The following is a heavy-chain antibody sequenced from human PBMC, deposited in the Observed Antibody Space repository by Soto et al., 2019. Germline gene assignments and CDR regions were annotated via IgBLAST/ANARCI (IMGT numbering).Heavy chain of an antibody. CDR3: ARHRGPMVRGVITNWFDP. V-gene: IGHV4-39*01. CDR2: IYYSGST. Sequence: SETLSLTCTVSGGSISSSSYCWGWIRQPPGKGLEWIGSIYYSGSTYYNLSLKSRVTISVDTSKNQFSLKLSSVTAADTAVYYCARHRGPMVRGVITNWFDPWGQGTLVTVSS. J-gene: IGHJ5*02. CDR1: GGSISSSSYC. D-gene: IGHD3-10*01.